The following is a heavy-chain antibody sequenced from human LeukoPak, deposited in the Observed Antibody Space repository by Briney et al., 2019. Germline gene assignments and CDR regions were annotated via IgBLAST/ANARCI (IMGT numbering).Heavy chain of an antibody. D-gene: IGHD6-19*01. CDR3: AKVDSSGWYETFDY. CDR2: ISGSGGST. CDR1: GFTFSSYA. V-gene: IGHV3-23*01. J-gene: IGHJ4*02. Sequence: GGTLRLSCAASGFTFSSYAMSWVRQAPGKGLEWVSAISGSGGSTYYADSVKGRFTISRDNSKNTLYLQMNSLRAEDTAVYYCAKVDSSGWYETFDYWGQGTLVTVSS.